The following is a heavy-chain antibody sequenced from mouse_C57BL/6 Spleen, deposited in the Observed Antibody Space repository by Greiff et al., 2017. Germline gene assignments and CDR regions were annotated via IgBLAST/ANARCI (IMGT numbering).Heavy chain of an antibody. CDR1: GYTFTSYW. D-gene: IGHD1-1*01. CDR3: ARRRGSTPFAY. Sequence: QVQLKQPGAELVRPGSSVKLSCKASGYTFTSYWMDWVKQRPGQGLEWIGNIYPSDSETHYNQKFKDKATLTVDKSSSTAYLQLSSLTSEDSAVYYCARRRGSTPFAYWGQGTLVTVSA. J-gene: IGHJ3*01. CDR2: IYPSDSET. V-gene: IGHV1-61*01.